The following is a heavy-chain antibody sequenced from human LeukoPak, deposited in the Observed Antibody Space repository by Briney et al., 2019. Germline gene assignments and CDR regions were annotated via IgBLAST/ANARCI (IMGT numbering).Heavy chain of an antibody. CDR1: GFTFSSYA. D-gene: IGHD3-3*01. Sequence: PGGSLRLSCAASGFTFSSYAMSWVRQAPGKGLEWVSAISGSGGSTYYADSVKGRFTISRDNSKNTLYLQMNSLRAEDTAVYYCARTDDFWSGYSDYWGQGTLVTVSS. V-gene: IGHV3-23*01. CDR2: ISGSGGST. CDR3: ARTDDFWSGYSDY. J-gene: IGHJ4*02.